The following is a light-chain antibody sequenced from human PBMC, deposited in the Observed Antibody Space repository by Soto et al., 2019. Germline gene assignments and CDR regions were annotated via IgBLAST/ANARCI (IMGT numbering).Light chain of an antibody. CDR1: QSVTSTY. CDR3: QQFDSSRIYS. Sequence: EVVLTQSPGTLSLSPGETATLSCRASQSVTSTYLAWYQQRPGQSPRLIIYGGSTRATGFPDRFSGGGSGTDFTLTISRLEPEDSAVYYCHCQQFDSSRIYSFGQGTKLEI. V-gene: IGKV3-20*01. J-gene: IGKJ2*03. CDR2: GGS.